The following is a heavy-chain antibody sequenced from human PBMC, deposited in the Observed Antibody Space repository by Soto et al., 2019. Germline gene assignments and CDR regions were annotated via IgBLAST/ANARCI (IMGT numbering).Heavy chain of an antibody. D-gene: IGHD3-3*01. CDR2: IHDSGST. Sequence: PSETLSLTCSVSGDSLTKYYWSWIRQPPGRGLEWIGYIHDSGSTSYSPSLKSRVTISVDTSKNQFSLKLTSLPAADTAVYHCAMGWFWSGYFYLLDPWGQGTLVMVSS. J-gene: IGHJ5*02. CDR1: GDSLTKYY. CDR3: AMGWFWSGYFYLLDP. V-gene: IGHV4-59*01.